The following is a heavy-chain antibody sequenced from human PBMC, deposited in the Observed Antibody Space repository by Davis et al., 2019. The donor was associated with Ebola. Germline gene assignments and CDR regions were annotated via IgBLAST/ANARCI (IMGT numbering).Heavy chain of an antibody. CDR1: GFTFSDAW. CDR2: IKNNVDGGSA. CDR3: TKSTVTGGSVFG. J-gene: IGHJ4*02. D-gene: IGHD4-17*01. Sequence: GGSLRLSCAASGFTFSDAWMSWVRQVPGKGLEWVGRIKNNVDGGSADYAAPLKGRFTISRDDSKNTLSLQMNSLKTEDTAVYYCTKSTVTGGSVFGWGQGTQVTVSS. V-gene: IGHV3-15*01.